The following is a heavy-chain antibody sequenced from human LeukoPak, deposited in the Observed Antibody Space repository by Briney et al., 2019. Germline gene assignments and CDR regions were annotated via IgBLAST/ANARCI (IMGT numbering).Heavy chain of an antibody. D-gene: IGHD1-26*01. J-gene: IGHJ6*03. Sequence: GGSLRLSCAASGFTFSSYAMHWVRQAPGKGLEWVAVISYDGSNKYYADSVKGRFTISRDNSKNTLYLQMNSLRAEDTAVYYCARDLDSGSSYMDVWGKGTTVTVPS. CDR2: ISYDGSNK. V-gene: IGHV3-30-3*01. CDR1: GFTFSSYA. CDR3: ARDLDSGSSYMDV.